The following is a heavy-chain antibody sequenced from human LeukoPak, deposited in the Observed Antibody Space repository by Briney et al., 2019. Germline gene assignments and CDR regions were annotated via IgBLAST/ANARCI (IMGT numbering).Heavy chain of an antibody. Sequence: SETLSLTCTVSGGSISSYYWSWVRQPPGKGLEWIGYIYYSGSTNYNPSLKSRVTISVDTSKNQFSLKLSSVTAADTAVYYCARSYARYYFDYWGQGTLVTVSS. CDR3: ARSYARYYFDY. CDR1: GGSISSYY. D-gene: IGHD4-17*01. CDR2: IYYSGST. J-gene: IGHJ4*02. V-gene: IGHV4-59*01.